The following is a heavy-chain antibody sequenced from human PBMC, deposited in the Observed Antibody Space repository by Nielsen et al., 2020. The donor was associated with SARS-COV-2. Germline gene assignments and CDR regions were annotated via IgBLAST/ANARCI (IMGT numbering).Heavy chain of an antibody. J-gene: IGHJ1*01. Sequence: ASVKVSCKASENTFTNYFMHWVRQAPGQGLEWMGIINPSGGRTSSAQKFQGRLTLTRDTSTSTDYMELSSLRSEDTAVYYCALRGGTYYDFWSGSPAPRWGQGTLVTVSS. CDR1: ENTFTNYF. D-gene: IGHD3-3*01. CDR3: ALRGGTYYDFWSGSPAPR. CDR2: INPSGGRT. V-gene: IGHV1-46*01.